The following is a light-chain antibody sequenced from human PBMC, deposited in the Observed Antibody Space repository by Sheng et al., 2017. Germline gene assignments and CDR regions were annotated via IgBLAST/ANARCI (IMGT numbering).Light chain of an antibody. CDR3: SSYTINSTGL. CDR1: SSDVGSFNL. Sequence: QSALTQPASVSGSPGQSITISCTGPSSDVGSFNLVSWYQQYPGKAPRLMIYEGSKRPSGVSNRFSGSKSGNTASLTISGLQAEDEADYYCSSYTINSTGLFGGGTKLTVL. V-gene: IGLV2-14*02. CDR2: EGS. J-gene: IGLJ2*01.